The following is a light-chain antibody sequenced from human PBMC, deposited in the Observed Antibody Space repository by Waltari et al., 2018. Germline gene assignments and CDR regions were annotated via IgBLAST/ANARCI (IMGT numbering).Light chain of an antibody. CDR1: SSNIGGNT. CDR3: SAWDDTLSGVT. J-gene: IGLJ2*01. V-gene: IGLV1-44*01. CDR2: RVD. Sequence: QSVLTQPPPSSGTPGQRVIISCSGRSSNIGGNTVNWYQHVPATAPKLLIYRVDQRSSRVPGRFTGSKSCTSASLAISGLQSDDEADYYCSAWDDTLSGVTFGGGTKLTVL.